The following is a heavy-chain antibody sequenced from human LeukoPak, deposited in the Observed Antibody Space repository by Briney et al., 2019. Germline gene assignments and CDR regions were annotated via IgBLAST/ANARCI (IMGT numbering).Heavy chain of an antibody. CDR3: ARGLYSSLGNWFDP. Sequence: SETLSLTCTVSGGSISGSISSYYWSWIRQPPGKGLEWIGEINHSGSTNYNPSLKSRVTMSVDTSKNQFSLKLSSVTAADTAVYYCARGLYSSLGNWFDPWGQGTLVTVSS. J-gene: IGHJ5*02. CDR2: INHSGST. D-gene: IGHD3-16*01. CDR1: GGSISGSISSYY. V-gene: IGHV4-39*07.